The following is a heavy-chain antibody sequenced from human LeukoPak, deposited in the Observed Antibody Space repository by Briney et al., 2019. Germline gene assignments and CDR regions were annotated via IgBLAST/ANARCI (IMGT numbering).Heavy chain of an antibody. J-gene: IGHJ4*02. CDR1: GGSFSGYY. D-gene: IGHD3-10*01. CDR2: INQSGST. Sequence: SETLSLTCVVYGGSFSGYYWSWIRQPPGKGLEWIGEINQSGSTNYNPSLKSRVTISVDTSKNQFSLRVSSVTAADTAVYYCAGLYGSGSYYRHWGQGTLVTVSS. CDR3: AGLYGSGSYYRH. V-gene: IGHV4-34*01.